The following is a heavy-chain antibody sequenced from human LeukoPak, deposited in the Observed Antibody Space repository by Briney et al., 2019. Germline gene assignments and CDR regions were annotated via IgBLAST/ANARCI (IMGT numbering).Heavy chain of an antibody. CDR2: MNPNSGNT. D-gene: IGHD2-2*01. J-gene: IGHJ5*02. CDR1: GYTFTSYD. Sequence: ASVKVYCKASGYTFTSYDINWVRQATGQGLEWMGWMNPNSGNTGYAQKFQGRVTMTRNTSISTAYMELSSLRSEDTAVYYCARYCSSTSCYPFPWGQGTLVTVSS. CDR3: ARYCSSTSCYPFP. V-gene: IGHV1-8*01.